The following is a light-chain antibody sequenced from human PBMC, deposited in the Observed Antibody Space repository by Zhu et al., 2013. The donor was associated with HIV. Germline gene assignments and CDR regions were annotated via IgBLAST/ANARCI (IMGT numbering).Light chain of an antibody. CDR1: QSVSSSY. V-gene: IGKV3-20*01. Sequence: EVVMTQSPATLSVSPGERATLSCRASQSVSSSYLAWYQQKPGQAPRLLIYGASSRATGIPDRFSGSGSGTDFTLTISRLEPEDFAVYYCHQYGRSPPFTFGPGTKVDIK. CDR2: GAS. CDR3: HQYGRSPPFT. J-gene: IGKJ3*01.